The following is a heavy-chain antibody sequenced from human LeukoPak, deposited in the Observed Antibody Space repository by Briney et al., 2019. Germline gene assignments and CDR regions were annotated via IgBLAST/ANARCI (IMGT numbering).Heavy chain of an antibody. CDR1: GFTFSSYA. D-gene: IGHD2-2*01. V-gene: IGHV3-30-3*01. J-gene: IGHJ3*02. CDR3: AGGRGVPAAHDAFDI. CDR2: ISYDGSNK. Sequence: GRSLRLSCAASGFTFSSYAMHWVRQAPGKGLEWVAVISYDGSNKYYADSVKGRFTISRDNSKNTLYLQMNSLRAEDTAVYYCAGGRGVPAAHDAFDIWGQGTMVTVSS.